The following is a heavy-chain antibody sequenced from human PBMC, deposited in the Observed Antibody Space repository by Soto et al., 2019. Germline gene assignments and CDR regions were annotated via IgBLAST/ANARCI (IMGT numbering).Heavy chain of an antibody. CDR1: GYSFSSYW. CDR2: IYPGDSDT. J-gene: IGHJ6*02. V-gene: IGHV5-51*01. Sequence: PGESLKISCKASGYSFSSYWIAWVRQMPGKGLEWMGNIYPGDSDTKYSPSLQGQVTISADTSISTAYLQWTSLKASDTAMHYCARSRRGAYSSGWYSPSGYYNYGIDVWGQGTKVTVPS. CDR3: ARSRRGAYSSGWYSPSGYYNYGIDV. D-gene: IGHD6-19*01.